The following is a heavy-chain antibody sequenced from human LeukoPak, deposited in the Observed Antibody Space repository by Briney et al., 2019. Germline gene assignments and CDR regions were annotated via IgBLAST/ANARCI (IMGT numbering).Heavy chain of an antibody. Sequence: PSGTLSLTCTVSGGSISSYYWSWIRQPPGKGLEWIGYIYYSGSTNYNPSLKSRVTISVDTSENQFSLKLSSVTAADTAVYYCARWYKYSSSWSPVNWFDPWGQGTLVTVSS. CDR3: ARWYKYSSSWSPVNWFDP. J-gene: IGHJ5*02. D-gene: IGHD6-6*01. CDR2: IYYSGST. CDR1: GGSISSYY. V-gene: IGHV4-59*01.